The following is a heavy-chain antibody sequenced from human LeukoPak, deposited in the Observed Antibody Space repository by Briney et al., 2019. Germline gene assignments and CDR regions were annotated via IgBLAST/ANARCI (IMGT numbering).Heavy chain of an antibody. V-gene: IGHV3-7*01. CDR1: GFNFVSYW. D-gene: IGHD3-22*01. CDR3: ARDDPDNYYPY. CDR2: INRDGREE. J-gene: IGHJ4*02. Sequence: GGALRLSCAASGFNFVSYWMTSVRQARGKGLEGVANINRDGREEYCVGSLKGRFTVSRDNVKNSLYLQMNSLRAEDTAVYYCARDDPDNYYPYWGRGTLVTVSS.